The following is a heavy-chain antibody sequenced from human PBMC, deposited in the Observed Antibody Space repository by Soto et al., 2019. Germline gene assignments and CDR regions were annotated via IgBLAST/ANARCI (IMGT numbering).Heavy chain of an antibody. CDR1: GFTFSSYA. Sequence: GESLRLSCAASGFTFSSYAMHWVRQAPGKGLEWVAVISYDGSNKYYADSVKGRFTISRDNSKNTLYLQMNSLRAEDTAVYYCARDLGFGDYASGLDYWGQGTLVTVSS. V-gene: IGHV3-30-3*01. CDR3: ARDLGFGDYASGLDY. J-gene: IGHJ4*02. D-gene: IGHD4-17*01. CDR2: ISYDGSNK.